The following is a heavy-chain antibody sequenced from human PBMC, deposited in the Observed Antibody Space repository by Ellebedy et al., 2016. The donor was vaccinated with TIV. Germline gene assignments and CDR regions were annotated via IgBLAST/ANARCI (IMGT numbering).Heavy chain of an antibody. CDR3: ARDLQPYYYDSSGYYYSAY. CDR1: GYTFTSYY. D-gene: IGHD3-22*01. Sequence: ASVKVSXXASGYTFTSYYMHWVRQAPGQGLEWMGIINPSGGSTSYAQKFQGRVTMTRDTSTSTVYMELSSLRSEDTAVYYCARDLQPYYYDSSGYYYSAYWGQGTLVTVSS. J-gene: IGHJ4*02. CDR2: INPSGGST. V-gene: IGHV1-46*01.